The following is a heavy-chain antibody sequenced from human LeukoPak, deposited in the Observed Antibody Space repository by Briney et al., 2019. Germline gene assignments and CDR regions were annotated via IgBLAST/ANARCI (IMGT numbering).Heavy chain of an antibody. V-gene: IGHV3-48*01. CDR1: GFTFSSYS. D-gene: IGHD1-26*01. Sequence: QPGGSLRLSCAASGFTFSSYSMNWVHQAPGKGLEWVSYISSSSSTIYYADSVKGRFTISRDNSKNTLYLQMNSLRAEDTAVYYCAKVRREGELDYWGQGTLVTVSS. CDR3: AKVRREGELDY. CDR2: ISSSSSTI. J-gene: IGHJ4*02.